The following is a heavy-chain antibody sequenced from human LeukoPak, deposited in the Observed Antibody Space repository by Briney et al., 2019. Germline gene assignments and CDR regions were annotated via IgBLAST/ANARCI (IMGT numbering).Heavy chain of an antibody. CDR3: ARDGPIVGNDY. CDR2: ISSSSSYI. Sequence: GGSVRLSCVASGFTFSSYSMDWVRQAPGKGLEWVSSISSSSSYIYYADSVKGRFTISRDNAKNSLYLQMNSLRAEDTAVYYCARDGPIVGNDYWGQGTLVTVSS. J-gene: IGHJ4*02. CDR1: GFTFSSYS. D-gene: IGHD3-22*01. V-gene: IGHV3-21*01.